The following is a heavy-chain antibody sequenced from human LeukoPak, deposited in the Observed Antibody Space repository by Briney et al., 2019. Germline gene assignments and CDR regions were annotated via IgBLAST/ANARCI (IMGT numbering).Heavy chain of an antibody. CDR2: ISGSGGST. CDR1: GFTFSSYA. V-gene: IGHV3-23*01. CDR3: AKEGSGSYYWYFDV. D-gene: IGHD1-26*01. Sequence: GGSLRLSCAASGFTFSSYAMSWVRQAPGKGLEWVSAISGSGGSTYYADSVKGRFTISRDNSKNTLYLQMNSLTIEDTALYYCAKEGSGSYYWYFDVWGRGTLVTVSS. J-gene: IGHJ2*01.